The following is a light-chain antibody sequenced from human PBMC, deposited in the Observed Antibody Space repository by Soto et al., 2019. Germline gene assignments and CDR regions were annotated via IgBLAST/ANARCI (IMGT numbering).Light chain of an antibody. J-gene: IGLJ2*01. V-gene: IGLV2-14*03. Sequence: QSALTQPASVSGSPGQSITISCTGTSSDVAAYNFVSWYQQHPGEVPKLMIYEVIKRPSGISDRFSGSKSGNTASLTISGLQAEDEADYYCCSYTSSSTVVFGGGTKVTVL. CDR1: SSDVAAYNF. CDR2: EVI. CDR3: CSYTSSSTVV.